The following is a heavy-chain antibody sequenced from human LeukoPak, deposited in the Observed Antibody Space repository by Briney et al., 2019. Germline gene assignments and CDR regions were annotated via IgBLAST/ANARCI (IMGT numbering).Heavy chain of an antibody. Sequence: GASVKVSCKASGYTFTGYYMHWVRQAPGQGLEWMGWINPNSGGTNYAQKFQGRVTMTRDTSISIAYMELSRLRSDDTAVYYCARDKQWLVVGNWFDPWGQGTLVTVSS. CDR1: GYTFTGYY. V-gene: IGHV1-2*02. J-gene: IGHJ5*02. CDR3: ARDKQWLVVGNWFDP. D-gene: IGHD6-19*01. CDR2: INPNSGGT.